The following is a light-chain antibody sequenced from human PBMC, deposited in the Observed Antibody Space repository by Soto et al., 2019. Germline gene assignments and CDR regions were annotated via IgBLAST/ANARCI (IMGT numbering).Light chain of an antibody. CDR1: SSNIAINT. CDR2: INN. V-gene: IGLV1-44*01. Sequence: QSVLTQPPSASGAPGQWGTISCSGGSSNIAINTVNWYLQLPGTAPKLLIYINNQRPSGVSDRFSGSKSGTSASLAITGLQSEDEGDYYCAAWDDSVNGWVFGGGTKLTVL. CDR3: AAWDDSVNGWV. J-gene: IGLJ3*02.